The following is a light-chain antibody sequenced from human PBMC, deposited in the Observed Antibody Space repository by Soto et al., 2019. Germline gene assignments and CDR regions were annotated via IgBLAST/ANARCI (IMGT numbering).Light chain of an antibody. CDR3: QSYDSSSVV. CDR2: DDN. Sequence: NFMLTQPHSVSESPGKTVTISCTRSSGSVASNYVQWDQQRPGSAPSAVIYDDNQRPSGVPDRFSGSIDSSSNSASLTISGLKTEDEADYYCQSYDSSSVVFGGGTKVTVL. J-gene: IGLJ2*01. V-gene: IGLV6-57*04. CDR1: SGSVASNY.